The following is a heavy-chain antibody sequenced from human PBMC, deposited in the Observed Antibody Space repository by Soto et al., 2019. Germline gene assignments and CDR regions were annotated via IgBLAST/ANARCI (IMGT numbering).Heavy chain of an antibody. CDR2: MDPNTGNT. J-gene: IGHJ4*02. V-gene: IGHV1-3*01. Sequence: ASVKVSCKASGYTFTNFDVNWVRQAPGQGLEWMGRMDPNTGNTKYSQKFQGRVTITRDTSASTAYMELSSLRSEDTAVYYCARRGYSYVDYWGQGTLVTVSS. CDR3: ARRGYSYVDY. CDR1: GYTFTNFD. D-gene: IGHD5-18*01.